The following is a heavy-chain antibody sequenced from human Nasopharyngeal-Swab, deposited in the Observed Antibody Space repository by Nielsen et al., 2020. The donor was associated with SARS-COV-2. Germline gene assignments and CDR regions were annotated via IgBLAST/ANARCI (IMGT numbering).Heavy chain of an antibody. V-gene: IGHV1-2*04. Sequence: ASLKVSCKASGYTFTGYYMHWVRQAPGQGLESMGWINPNSGGTNYAQKFQGWVTMTRDTSISTAYMELSRLRSDDTAVYYCARSFGGNAFDIWGQGTMVTVSS. J-gene: IGHJ3*02. CDR2: INPNSGGT. CDR3: ARSFGGNAFDI. D-gene: IGHD3-10*01. CDR1: GYTFTGYY.